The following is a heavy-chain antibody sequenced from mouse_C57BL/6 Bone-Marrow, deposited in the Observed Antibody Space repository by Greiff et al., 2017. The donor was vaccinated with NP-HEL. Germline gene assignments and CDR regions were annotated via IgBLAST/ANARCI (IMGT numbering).Heavy chain of an antibody. V-gene: IGHV1-81*01. CDR1: GYNFTSYG. D-gene: IGHD3-3*01. CDR3: ARCREGWALMDY. CDR2: IYPRSGNT. Sequence: QVQLKESGAELARPGASVKLSCKASGYNFTSYGISWVKQRTGQGLEWIGEIYPRSGNTYYNEKFKGKATLTADKSSSTAYKELRSLTSEDSAVYFCARCREGWALMDYWGQGTSVTVSS. J-gene: IGHJ4*01.